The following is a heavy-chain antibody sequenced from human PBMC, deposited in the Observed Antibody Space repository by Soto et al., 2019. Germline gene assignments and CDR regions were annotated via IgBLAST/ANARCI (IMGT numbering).Heavy chain of an antibody. CDR2: ISDYNGNT. Sequence: QVQLVQSGAEVKRAGASVKVSCKASGYTFSSYGLSWVRQAPGQGHEWMGWISDYNGNTHYAQKFQGRVIMTTDTSTRKGYMELRSLRSDGTGVYFCAREGFYSGSGTYSPPPYYGMDVWGQGTTVTVSS. CDR1: GYTFSSYG. CDR3: AREGFYSGSGTYSPPPYYGMDV. J-gene: IGHJ6*02. V-gene: IGHV1-18*01. D-gene: IGHD3-10*01.